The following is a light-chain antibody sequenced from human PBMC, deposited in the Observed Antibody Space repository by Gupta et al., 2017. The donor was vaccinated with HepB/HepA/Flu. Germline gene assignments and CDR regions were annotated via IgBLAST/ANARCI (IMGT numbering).Light chain of an antibody. V-gene: IGKV3-20*01. CDR2: GAS. J-gene: IGKJ1*01. CDR1: QSVSSSY. Sequence: EIVLTQSPGTLSLSPGERATLSCRASQSVSSSYLAWYQQKPGQAPRLLIYGASSRATGIPDRFSGSGSGTDFTLTISRLEPEDFAVYYCQQDGSSPRWTFGYGTKVEIK. CDR3: QQDGSSPRWT.